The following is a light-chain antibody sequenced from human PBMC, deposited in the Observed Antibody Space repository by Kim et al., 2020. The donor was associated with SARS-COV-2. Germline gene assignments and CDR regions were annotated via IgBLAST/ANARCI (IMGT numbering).Light chain of an antibody. J-gene: IGLJ3*02. V-gene: IGLV3-25*02. Sequence: SYELTQPPSVSVSPGQTARITCSGDALPKEYASWYQQKPGQAPVLVIYKDSERPSGIPERFSGSRSGTSASLAISGLQSGDEADYYCAVWDDSLKQGVFGGGTQLTVL. CDR1: ALPKEY. CDR2: KDS. CDR3: AVWDDSLKQGV.